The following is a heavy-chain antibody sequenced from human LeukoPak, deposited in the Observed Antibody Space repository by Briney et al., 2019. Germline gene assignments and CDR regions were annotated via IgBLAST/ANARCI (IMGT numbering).Heavy chain of an antibody. J-gene: IGHJ4*02. Sequence: GGSLRLSCKVSGFTVSSNYMSWVRQAPGKGLEWVSIIYSGGYTHYADSVRGRFAISRDSPKNTLYLQMNSLRAEDTAVYYCARGIDYWGQGTLVTVSS. CDR1: GFTVSSNY. CDR3: ARGIDY. CDR2: IYSGGYT. V-gene: IGHV3-66*02.